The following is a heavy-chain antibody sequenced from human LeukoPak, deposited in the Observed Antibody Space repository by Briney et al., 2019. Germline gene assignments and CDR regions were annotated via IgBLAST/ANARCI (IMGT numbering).Heavy chain of an antibody. Sequence: SETVSLTCTVSGVSISCYYWSWIRQPAGKGLEWIGRIYTSGSTNYNPSLKSRVTMSVDTSKNQFSLKLSSVTAADTAVYYCASSSGWTGDWFDPWGQGTLVSVSS. CDR3: ASSSGWTGDWFDP. CDR1: GVSISCYY. D-gene: IGHD6-19*01. V-gene: IGHV4-4*07. J-gene: IGHJ5*02. CDR2: IYTSGST.